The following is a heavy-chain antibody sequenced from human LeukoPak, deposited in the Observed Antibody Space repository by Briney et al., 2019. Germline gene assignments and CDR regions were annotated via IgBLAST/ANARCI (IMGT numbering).Heavy chain of an antibody. CDR3: ARHVRWDGYNLEGETDAFDI. V-gene: IGHV4-4*02. D-gene: IGHD5-24*01. CDR2: IYYSGST. CDR1: GGSISSSNW. J-gene: IGHJ3*02. Sequence: PSETLSLTCAVSGGSISSSNWWSWVRQPPGKGLEWIGEIYYSGSTNYNPSLRSRVTISVDTSKNQFSLTLSSVTAADTAVYYCARHVRWDGYNLEGETDAFDIWGQGTMVTVSS.